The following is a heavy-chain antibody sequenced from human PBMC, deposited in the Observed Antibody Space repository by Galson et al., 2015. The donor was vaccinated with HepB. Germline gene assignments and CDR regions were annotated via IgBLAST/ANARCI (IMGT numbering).Heavy chain of an antibody. CDR1: GGTFSSYA. D-gene: IGHD3-22*01. Sequence: SVKVSCKASGGTFSSYAISWVRQAPGQGLERMGGIIPIFGTANYAQKFQGRVTITADESTSTAYMELSSLRSEDTAVYYCASEDYYDSSGYLAATDYWGQGTLVTVSS. CDR3: ASEDYYDSSGYLAATDY. CDR2: IIPIFGTA. J-gene: IGHJ4*02. V-gene: IGHV1-69*13.